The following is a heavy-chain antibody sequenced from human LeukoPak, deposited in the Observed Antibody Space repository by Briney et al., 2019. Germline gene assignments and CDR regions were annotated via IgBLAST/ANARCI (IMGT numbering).Heavy chain of an antibody. V-gene: IGHV3-23*01. CDR1: GITFSNYA. CDR3: ATALRSSTSPQPWDGI. J-gene: IGHJ3*02. Sequence: PGGSLRLSCAASGITFSNYAMSWVRQAPGKGLEWVSAISAGGSTTYYADSVKGRFRISRDNSMDTLYVQMNGLRAEDTAVYYCATALRSSTSPQPWDGIWGQGTMVTVSS. D-gene: IGHD6-6*01. CDR2: ISAGGSTT.